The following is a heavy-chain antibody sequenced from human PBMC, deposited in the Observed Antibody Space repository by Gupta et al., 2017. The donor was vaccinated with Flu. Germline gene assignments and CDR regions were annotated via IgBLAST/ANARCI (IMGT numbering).Heavy chain of an antibody. J-gene: IGHJ3*02. V-gene: IGHV3-49*03. CDR2: MRSKAISGTV. Sequence: EVQLVVSGGGLVQPGRSLRLSCTATGFTFGDYAISWLRQVSGKVLEWIGFMRSKAISGTVEYAASVKGRYTISRDDSKSIAYLQMSSLKTEDTAVYYCTKDPRHYGDYCDAFDIWGQGTMVTVSS. CDR1: GFTFGDYA. CDR3: TKDPRHYGDYCDAFDI. D-gene: IGHD4-17*01.